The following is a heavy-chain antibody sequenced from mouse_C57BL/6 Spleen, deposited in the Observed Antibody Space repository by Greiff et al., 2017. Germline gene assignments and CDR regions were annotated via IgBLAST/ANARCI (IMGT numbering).Heavy chain of an antibody. J-gene: IGHJ1*03. Sequence: VQLQQSGPGLVKPSQSLSLTCSVTGYSITSGYYWNWIRQFPGNKLEWMGYISYDGSNNYNPSLKNRISITRDTSKNQFFLKLNSVTTEDTATYYCARRAVVWYFDVWGTGTTVTVAS. CDR2: ISYDGSN. V-gene: IGHV3-6*01. CDR3: ARRAVVWYFDV. CDR1: GYSITSGYY. D-gene: IGHD1-1*01.